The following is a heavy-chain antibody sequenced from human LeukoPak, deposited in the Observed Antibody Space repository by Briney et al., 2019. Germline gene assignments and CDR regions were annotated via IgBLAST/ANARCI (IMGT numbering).Heavy chain of an antibody. V-gene: IGHV3-11*04. CDR1: GFTFSDYF. D-gene: IGHD3-22*01. J-gene: IGHJ4*02. Sequence: PGGSLRLSCSGSGFTFSDYFKNWIRQTPGKGLEWISYISSSGGNIKYADSVQGRFTISRDNAKKSLYLQMNSLRAEDTAVYYCARDRAEDDSSGYIHRDFDFWGQGTLVTVSS. CDR2: ISSSGGNI. CDR3: ARDRAEDDSSGYIHRDFDF.